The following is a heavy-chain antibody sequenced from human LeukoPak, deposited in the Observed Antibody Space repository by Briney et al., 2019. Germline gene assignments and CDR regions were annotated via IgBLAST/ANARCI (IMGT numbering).Heavy chain of an antibody. CDR1: GYSFTSYW. CDR2: IYPGDSDT. CDR3: ARSITIFGVDPTDFDY. Sequence: GESLKISCKGSGYSFTSYWIGWVRQMPGKGLEWMGIIYPGDSDTRYSPSFQGQVTISADKSISTAYLQWSSLKASDTAMYYCARSITIFGVDPTDFDYWGQGTLVTVSS. V-gene: IGHV5-51*01. D-gene: IGHD3-3*01. J-gene: IGHJ4*02.